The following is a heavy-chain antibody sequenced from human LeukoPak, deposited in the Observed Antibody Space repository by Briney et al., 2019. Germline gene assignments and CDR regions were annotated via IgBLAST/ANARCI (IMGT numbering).Heavy chain of an antibody. CDR2: ISSLRGTI. J-gene: IGHJ4*02. V-gene: IGHV3-48*01. CDR1: GFTFRSYS. D-gene: IGHD1-26*01. CDR3: ARDQGGATSY. Sequence: VRTLRLSCAASGFTFRSYSTNWVRQAPGEGLEWVSYISSLRGTIYYADSVKGRFPISRDNAKNSLYLQMDSRRAEDTAVYYCARDQGGATSYRGQGTLVTVSS.